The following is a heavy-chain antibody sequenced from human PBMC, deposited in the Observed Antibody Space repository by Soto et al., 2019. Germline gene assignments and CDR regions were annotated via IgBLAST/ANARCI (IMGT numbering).Heavy chain of an antibody. CDR1: GGSISRDDYY. V-gene: IGHV4-30-4*01. CDR3: AGDRSNSPDYFDY. J-gene: IGHJ4*02. CDR2: IYYSAKT. Sequence: QVQLQESGPGLVMPSQTLSLTCTVSGGSISRDDYYWTWIRQPPGRGLEWIGYIYYSAKTKYSPSLESRITISIDTSKNHFSLRLSSVSAADTAVYYCAGDRSNSPDYFDYWGQGTLVTVSS. D-gene: IGHD6-6*01.